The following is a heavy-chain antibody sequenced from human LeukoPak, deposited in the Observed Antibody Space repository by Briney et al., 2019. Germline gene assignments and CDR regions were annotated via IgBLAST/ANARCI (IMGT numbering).Heavy chain of an antibody. CDR2: ISSSSSTI. J-gene: IGHJ4*02. Sequence: GGSLRLSCAASGFTVSNYYMNWVRQAPGKGLEWVSYISSSSSTIYYADSVKGRFTISRDNAKNSLYLQMNSLRDEDTAVYYCARNPMRRNWLGYYFDYWGQGTLVTVSS. V-gene: IGHV3-48*02. CDR3: ARNPMRRNWLGYYFDY. CDR1: GFTVSNYY. D-gene: IGHD6-19*01.